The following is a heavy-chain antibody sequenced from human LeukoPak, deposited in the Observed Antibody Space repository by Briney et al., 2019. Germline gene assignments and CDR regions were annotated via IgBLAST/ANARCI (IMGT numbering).Heavy chain of an antibody. V-gene: IGHV3-48*01. Sequence: PGGSLRLSCAASGFTFSSYSMNWVRQAPGKGLEWVAYISSSSSTIYYADSVKGRFTISRDNAKNSLYLQMNGLRAEDTAVYYCARDHLDYDCWSGYAYYFDYWGQGTLVTVSS. CDR3: ARDHLDYDCWSGYAYYFDY. D-gene: IGHD3-3*01. J-gene: IGHJ4*02. CDR1: GFTFSSYS. CDR2: ISSSSSTI.